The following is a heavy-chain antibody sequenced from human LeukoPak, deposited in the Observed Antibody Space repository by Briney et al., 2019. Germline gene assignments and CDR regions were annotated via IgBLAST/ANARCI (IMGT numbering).Heavy chain of an antibody. CDR2: ISSSSSYI. J-gene: IGHJ3*02. CDR1: GFTFSSYS. V-gene: IGHV3-21*04. D-gene: IGHD3-10*01. Sequence: PGGSLRLSCAASGFTFSSYSMNWVRQAPGKGLEWVSSISSSSSYIYYADSVKGRFTISRDNAKNSLYLQMNSLRAEDTAVYYCARGGGLYYYGSGSYYTRVAGAFDIWGQGTMVTVSS. CDR3: ARGGGLYYYGSGSYYTRVAGAFDI.